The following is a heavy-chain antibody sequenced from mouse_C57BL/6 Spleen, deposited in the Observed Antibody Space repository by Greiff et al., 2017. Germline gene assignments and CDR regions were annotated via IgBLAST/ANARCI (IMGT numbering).Heavy chain of an antibody. Sequence: QVQLQQPGAELVKPGASVKMSCKASGYTFTSYWITWVKQRPGQGLEWIGDIYPGSGSTNYNEKFKSKATLTVDTSSSTAYMQLSSLTSEDSAVXYCAGRNYYGSSRYFDVWGTGTTVTVSS. J-gene: IGHJ1*03. CDR2: IYPGSGST. V-gene: IGHV1-55*01. CDR1: GYTFTSYW. D-gene: IGHD1-1*01. CDR3: AGRNYYGSSRYFDV.